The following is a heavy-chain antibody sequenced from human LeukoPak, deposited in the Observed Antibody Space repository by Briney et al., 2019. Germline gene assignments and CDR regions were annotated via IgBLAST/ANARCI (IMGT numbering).Heavy chain of an antibody. V-gene: IGHV1-18*01. CDR1: GYTFTSYG. D-gene: IGHD3-10*01. Sequence: GASVKVSCKASGYTFTSYGISWVRQAPGQGLEWMGWISSYNGNTNYAQKLQGRVTMTTDTSTTTAYMELRSLRSDDTAVYYCARLSSGSYYNIWFDPWGQGTLVTVSS. CDR3: ARLSSGSYYNIWFDP. J-gene: IGHJ5*02. CDR2: ISSYNGNT.